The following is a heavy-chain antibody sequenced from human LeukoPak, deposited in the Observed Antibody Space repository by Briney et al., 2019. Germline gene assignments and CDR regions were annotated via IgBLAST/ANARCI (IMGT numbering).Heavy chain of an antibody. D-gene: IGHD3-22*01. CDR3: ANHYYDSSGNFDY. V-gene: IGHV3-53*01. J-gene: IGHJ4*02. Sequence: PGGSLRLSCAASGFTVSSNYMSWVRQAPGKGLEWVSVIYSGGSTYYADSVKGRFTISRDNSKNTLYLQMNSLRAEDTAVYYCANHYYDSSGNFDYWGQGTLVTASS. CDR1: GFTVSSNY. CDR2: IYSGGST.